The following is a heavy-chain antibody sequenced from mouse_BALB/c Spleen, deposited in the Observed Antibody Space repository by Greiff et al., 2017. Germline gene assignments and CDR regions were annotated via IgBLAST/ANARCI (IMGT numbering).Heavy chain of an antibody. CDR1: GYAFTNYL. CDR2: INPGSGGT. V-gene: IGHV1-54*01. D-gene: IGHD1-1*01. Sequence: QVQLQQSGAELVRPGTSVKVSCKASGYAFTNYLIEWVKQRPGQGLEWIGVINPGSGGTNYNEKFKGKATLTADKSSSTAYMQLSSLTSDDSAVYFCARGITTVGAMDYRGQGASVTVSS. J-gene: IGHJ4*01. CDR3: ARGITTVGAMDY.